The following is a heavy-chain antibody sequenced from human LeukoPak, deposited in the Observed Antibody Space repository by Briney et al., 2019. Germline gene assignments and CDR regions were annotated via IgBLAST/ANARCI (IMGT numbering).Heavy chain of an antibody. CDR1: GVTLSTYA. V-gene: IGHV3-23*01. J-gene: IGHJ4*02. CDR2: ISSSGSGDNT. Sequence: PGEPLRLSCAASGVTLSTYAMSWARQAPGKGLEWVSGISSSGSGDNTYYADSVKGRFTISRDNSKNTLYLQMNSLRAEDTAIYYCARPGRRTTSGYWGQGTLVTVSS. CDR3: ARPGRRTTSGY. D-gene: IGHD1-7*01.